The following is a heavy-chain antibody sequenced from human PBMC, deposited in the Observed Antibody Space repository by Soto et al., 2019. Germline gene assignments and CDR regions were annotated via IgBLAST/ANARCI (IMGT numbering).Heavy chain of an antibody. CDR2: INPKNGDT. Sequence: QEQLVQSGPEVKKPGASVKVSCESSGYTFIGFSLHWVRQAPGQGLEWMGWINPKNGDTYYAQKFQGRVTMTRDTSINTVYMELNSLKSDDKAVYYCSKGRWTVGHCSGGSCYDGMDVWGQGTTVTVSS. D-gene: IGHD2-15*01. CDR3: SKGRWTVGHCSGGSCYDGMDV. J-gene: IGHJ6*02. CDR1: GYTFIGFS. V-gene: IGHV1-2*02.